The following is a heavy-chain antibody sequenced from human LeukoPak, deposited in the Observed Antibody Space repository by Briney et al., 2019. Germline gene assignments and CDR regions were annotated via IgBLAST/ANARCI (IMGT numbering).Heavy chain of an antibody. CDR1: GYTFNGYY. J-gene: IGHJ4*02. D-gene: IGHD2-15*01. CDR3: TRDLNGCSGGTCYPTWEYFFDF. V-gene: IGHV1-2*02. CDR2: INANSGGT. Sequence: ASVKVSCKASGYTFNGYYIHWVRQAPGQGLEWMGWINANSGGTNYAQNFQGRVTMTRDTSIGTAYMELSRLRSDDTAIYYCTRDLNGCSGGTCYPTWEYFFDFWGQGSLVTVSS.